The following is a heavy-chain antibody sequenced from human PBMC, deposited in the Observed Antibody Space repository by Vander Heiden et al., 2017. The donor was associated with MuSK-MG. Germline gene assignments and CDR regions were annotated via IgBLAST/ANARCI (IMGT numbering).Heavy chain of an antibody. J-gene: IGHJ3*02. CDR2: INHSGST. D-gene: IGHD4-17*01. CDR3: ARTGDYGDYDAFDI. Sequence: QVQLQQWGAGLLKPSETLSLTCAVYGGSFSGYYWSWIRQHPGKGLEWIGEINHSGSTNYNPSLKSRVTISVDTSKSQFSLKLSSVTAADTAVYYCARTGDYGDYDAFDIWGQGTMVTVSS. V-gene: IGHV4-34*01. CDR1: GGSFSGYY.